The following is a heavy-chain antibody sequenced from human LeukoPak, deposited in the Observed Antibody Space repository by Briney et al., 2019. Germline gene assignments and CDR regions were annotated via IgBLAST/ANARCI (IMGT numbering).Heavy chain of an antibody. CDR1: GGSISSYY. D-gene: IGHD3-22*01. Sequence: SETLSLTCTVSGGSISSYYWSWIRQPPGKGLKGIGYIYYSGSTNYNPSLKSRVTISVDTSKNQFSLKLSSVTAADTAVYYCTSYYYDSSGYYNFDYWGQGTLVTVSS. CDR3: TSYYYDSSGYYNFDY. J-gene: IGHJ4*02. CDR2: IYYSGST. V-gene: IGHV4-59*01.